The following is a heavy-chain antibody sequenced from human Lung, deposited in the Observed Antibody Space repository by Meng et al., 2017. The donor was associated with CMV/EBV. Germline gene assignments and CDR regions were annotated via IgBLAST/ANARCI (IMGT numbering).Heavy chain of an antibody. J-gene: IGHJ5*02. V-gene: IGHV1-8*01. CDR1: FIDYD. CDR3: TRDGHTGRHGWRYDTGWFDP. D-gene: IGHD2-8*02. CDR2: MNPNSGNT. Sequence: FIDYDINGVRQAGGQGLEWMGWMNPNSGNTGYAQNFQGRLSMTISTSTSTAYMELNSLRSEDTAVYYCTRDGHTGRHGWRYDTGWFDPWGQGTLVTVSS.